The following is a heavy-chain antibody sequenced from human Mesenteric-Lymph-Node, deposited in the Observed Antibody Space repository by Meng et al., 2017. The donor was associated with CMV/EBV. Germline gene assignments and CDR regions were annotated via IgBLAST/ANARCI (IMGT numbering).Heavy chain of an antibody. CDR2: LIPMFGTA. Sequence: SGGTFNNYGINWVRQARGQGLEWMGGLIPMFGTANYAQRFQGRVTITADELTSTAYMELSSLRAEDTAVYYCATTPLGSGTPSRFDPWGQGTLVTVSS. J-gene: IGHJ5*02. CDR1: GGTFNNYG. D-gene: IGHD3-10*01. V-gene: IGHV1-69*01. CDR3: ATTPLGSGTPSRFDP.